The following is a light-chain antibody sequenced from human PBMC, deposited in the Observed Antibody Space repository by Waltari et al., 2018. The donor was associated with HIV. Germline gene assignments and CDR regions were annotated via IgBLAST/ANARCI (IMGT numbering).Light chain of an antibody. CDR3: QAADSSGSYFV. CDR2: KDS. V-gene: IGLV3-25*03. CDR1: VLPNQY. Sequence: SYELTQPPSVSVSPGQTAWITCSGDVLPNQYTFWYQQKSGQAPVLVVFKDSERPAGIPERFSGSSSGTTVTLFIDGVQAEDEADYYCQAADSSGSYFVFGTGTKVTVL. J-gene: IGLJ1*01.